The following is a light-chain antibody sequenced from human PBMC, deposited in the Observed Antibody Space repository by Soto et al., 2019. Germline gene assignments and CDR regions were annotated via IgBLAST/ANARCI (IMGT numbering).Light chain of an antibody. CDR2: QDS. Sequence: SYEPTQPPSGSVSPGQTASITCSGDKLGDKYACWYQQKPGQSPVLVIYQDSKRPSGIPERFSGSNSGNTATLTISGTQAMDQADYYCQAWDSSTVVFGGGTKLTLL. CDR3: QAWDSSTVV. CDR1: KLGDKY. V-gene: IGLV3-1*01. J-gene: IGLJ2*01.